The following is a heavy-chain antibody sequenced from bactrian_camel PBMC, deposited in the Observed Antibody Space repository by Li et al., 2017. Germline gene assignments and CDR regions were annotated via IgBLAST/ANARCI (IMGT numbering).Heavy chain of an antibody. CDR1: GYTADTYS. V-gene: IGHV3S55*01. CDR2: IESDGVT. D-gene: IGHD3*01. CDR3: AAAGRGWYCYVSGY. Sequence: HVQLVESGGGSVQAGESTTLSCQVSGYTADTYSMGWFRENPGQEREGVAGIESDGVTTYGEAVKGRFTISVDTAKNTLYLQMNNLKPEDTGMYYCAAAGRGWYCYVSGYRGQGTQVTVS. J-gene: IGHJ6*01.